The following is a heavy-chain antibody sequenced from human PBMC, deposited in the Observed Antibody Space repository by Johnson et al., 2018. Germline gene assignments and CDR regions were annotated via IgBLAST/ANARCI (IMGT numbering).Heavy chain of an antibody. D-gene: IGHD6-6*01. CDR1: AGSIRSDY. CDR2: ISHSGST. Sequence: QVQLQESGPGVVKPSETLSLTCTVSAGSIRSDYWNWIRQAPGKRLEWIGYISHSGSTSYNPSLRSRVTILADTSKNQFSLNLNSVTAAATAVYYCARGVRRAARPRDSYYYMDVWGKGTTVIVSS. J-gene: IGHJ6*03. V-gene: IGHV4-59*01. CDR3: ARGVRRAARPRDSYYYMDV.